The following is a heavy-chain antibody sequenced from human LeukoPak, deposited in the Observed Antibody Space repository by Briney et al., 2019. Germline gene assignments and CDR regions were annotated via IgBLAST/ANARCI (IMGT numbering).Heavy chain of an antibody. V-gene: IGHV3-48*03. J-gene: IGHJ4*02. CDR3: ARGSGSHFDS. CDR1: GFTFSTYE. D-gene: IGHD3-22*01. CDR2: IRGSGDTI. Sequence: GGSLRLSCAASGFTFSTYEMNWVRQAPGKGLEWISYIRGSGDTIHYADSVKGRFTISRDNTKNSLYLQMNSLRAEDTAVYYCARGSGSHFDSWGQGTLVTVSS.